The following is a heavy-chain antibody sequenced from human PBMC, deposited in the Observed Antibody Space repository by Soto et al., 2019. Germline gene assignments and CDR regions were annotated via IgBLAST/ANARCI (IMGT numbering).Heavy chain of an antibody. V-gene: IGHV1-8*01. Sequence: GAPVKASCKDSGYTFTSYDSNSLRQATGQGLEWMGWMNPNSGNTGYAQKFQGRVTMTRNTSISTAYMELSSLRAEDTAVYYCAKQGGYSYGYFDYWGQGTLVTVSS. CDR3: AKQGGYSYGYFDY. J-gene: IGHJ4*02. D-gene: IGHD5-18*01. CDR1: GYTFTSYD. CDR2: MNPNSGNT.